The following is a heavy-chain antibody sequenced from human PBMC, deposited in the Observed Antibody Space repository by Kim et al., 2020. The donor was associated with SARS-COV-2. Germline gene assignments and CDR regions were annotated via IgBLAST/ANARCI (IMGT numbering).Heavy chain of an antibody. CDR3: ARDLSQDSSSWYGMVYYYYYMDV. D-gene: IGHD6-13*01. Sequence: ASVKVSCKASGYTFTSYYMHWVRQAPGQGLEWMGIINPSGGSTSYAQKFQGRVTMTRDTSTSTVYMELSSLRSEDTAVYYCARDLSQDSSSWYGMVYYYYYMDVWGKGTTVPVSS. J-gene: IGHJ6*03. V-gene: IGHV1-46*01. CDR2: INPSGGST. CDR1: GYTFTSYY.